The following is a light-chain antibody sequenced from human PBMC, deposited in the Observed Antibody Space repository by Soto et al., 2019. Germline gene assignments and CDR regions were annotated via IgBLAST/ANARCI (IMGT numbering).Light chain of an antibody. J-gene: IGKJ1*01. CDR1: QSVLSNSNNKNL. CDR3: QQFSFPPVK. V-gene: IGKV4-1*01. Sequence: DIVMTQSPDSLAVSLGERATINCKSSQSVLSNSNNKNLLAWFQQKPGHPPRLLIYWASTRESGVPDRFSGSGSWTDFTINNSSPQAEDVAIYLCQQFSFPPVKVGQRTKVEIK. CDR2: WAS.